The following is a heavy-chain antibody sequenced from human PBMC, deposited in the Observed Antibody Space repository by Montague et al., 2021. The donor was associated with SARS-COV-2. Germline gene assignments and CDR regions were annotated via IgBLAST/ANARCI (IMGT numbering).Heavy chain of an antibody. Sequence: SETLSLTCSVSGDSIGSYHWSGIRQPPGKGLEYIGYSYYSGTNNXPSPSSRVTISVDTSNNQFSLTLSSVTAADAAVFYCARVEGGGPPFVFDLWGQGTTVTVSS. CDR3: ARVEGGGPPFVFDL. CDR1: GDSIGSYH. D-gene: IGHD1-26*01. CDR2: SYYSGT. J-gene: IGHJ3*01. V-gene: IGHV4-59*01.